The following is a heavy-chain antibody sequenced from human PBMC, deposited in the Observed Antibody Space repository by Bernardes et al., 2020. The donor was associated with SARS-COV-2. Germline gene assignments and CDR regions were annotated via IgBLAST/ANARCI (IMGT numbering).Heavy chain of an antibody. CDR2: ISDTGGST. V-gene: IGHV3-23*01. D-gene: IGHD3-22*01. Sequence: VSLRRSSASSGFTFTSHAMSRVPQAPGKGLAWVAEISDTGGSTYYAASVKARFTISIDKSKNTLYLQKNSPRAEDTAVYYCAPPRTQWLLSDFTLDYWGQGTLVTVSS. CDR1: GFTFTSHA. J-gene: IGHJ4*02. CDR3: APPRTQWLLSDFTLDY.